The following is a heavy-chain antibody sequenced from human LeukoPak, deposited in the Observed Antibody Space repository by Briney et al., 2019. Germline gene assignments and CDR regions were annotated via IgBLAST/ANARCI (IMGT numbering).Heavy chain of an antibody. Sequence: SETLSLTCTVSGGSISSYYWSWIRQPPGRGLEWIGYIYYSGSTNYNPSLKSRVTISVDTSKNQFSLKLSSVTAADTAVYYCANSGYDFPDYGMDVWGQGTTVTVSS. CDR1: GGSISSYY. D-gene: IGHD5-12*01. CDR3: ANSGYDFPDYGMDV. V-gene: IGHV4-59*12. CDR2: IYYSGST. J-gene: IGHJ6*02.